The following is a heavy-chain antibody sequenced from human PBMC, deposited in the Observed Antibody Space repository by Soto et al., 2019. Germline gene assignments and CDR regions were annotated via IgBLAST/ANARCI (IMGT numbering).Heavy chain of an antibody. V-gene: IGHV5-51*01. CDR2: IYPGDSDS. CDR1: GYSFTSYW. D-gene: IGHD2-2*01. Sequence: GESLKISCKGSGYSFTSYWIGWVRQMPGKGLEWMGIIYPGDSDSRYSPSFQGQVTISADKSTDTAYLQWSSLKASDTAMYYCARGNAGYCSSSSCPFDYWGQGTLVTVSS. CDR3: ARGNAGYCSSSSCPFDY. J-gene: IGHJ4*02.